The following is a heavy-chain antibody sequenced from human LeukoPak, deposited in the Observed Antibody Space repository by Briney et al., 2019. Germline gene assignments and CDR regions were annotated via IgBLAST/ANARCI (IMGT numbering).Heavy chain of an antibody. V-gene: IGHV4-4*02. CDR1: GGSISSSTNW. CDR2: IYHSGGT. J-gene: IGHJ4*02. CDR3: ARVTGYRIEDYFDY. D-gene: IGHD6-13*01. Sequence: SETLSLTCAVSGGSISSSTNWWSWVRQPPGKGLEWTGEIYHSGGTNYNPSLKSRITISEDKSQNQFSLKVNSLTAADTAVYYCARVTGYRIEDYFDYWGQGTLVTVSS.